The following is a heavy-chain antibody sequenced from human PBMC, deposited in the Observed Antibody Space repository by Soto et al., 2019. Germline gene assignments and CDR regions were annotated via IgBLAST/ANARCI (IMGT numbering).Heavy chain of an antibody. Sequence: QVQLVQSGAEVKMPGASVKVSCKASGYTFTSYGISWVRQDPGQGLEWLGWISGYNGNTKYAQKGQGRVTMPTDTSKHTAYMELRHLGSGDTAIYYCARGCLEYLGRGSLVSASS. CDR1: GYTFTSYG. CDR3: ARGCLEY. CDR2: ISGYNGNT. V-gene: IGHV1-18*01. J-gene: IGHJ4*01.